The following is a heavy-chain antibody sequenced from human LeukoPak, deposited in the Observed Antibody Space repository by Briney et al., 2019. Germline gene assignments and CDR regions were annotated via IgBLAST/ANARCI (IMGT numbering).Heavy chain of an antibody. Sequence: GGSLRLSCAVSGFTFSSYAMSWVRQAPGKGLEWVSCISGSGDSTYYTDSVKGRFTISRDNSKNTLYLQMNSLRAEDTAVYYCAKSIAARRGYYFDYWGQGTLVTVSS. D-gene: IGHD6-6*01. V-gene: IGHV3-23*01. CDR2: ISGSGDST. CDR3: AKSIAARRGYYFDY. CDR1: GFTFSSYA. J-gene: IGHJ4*02.